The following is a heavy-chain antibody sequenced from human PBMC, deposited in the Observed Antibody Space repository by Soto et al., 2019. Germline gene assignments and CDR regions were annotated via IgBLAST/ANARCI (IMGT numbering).Heavy chain of an antibody. CDR2: IYYSGST. V-gene: IGHV4-30-4*01. D-gene: IGHD4-4*01. CDR1: GVSISSGDYY. J-gene: IGHJ5*02. CDR3: ARDGKLSNYVGGETGVWGDWFDP. Sequence: QVQLQESGPGLVKPSQTLSLTCTVSGVSISSGDYYWSCIRQPPGKGLEWTWYIYYSGSTYYNPSLKSPVNISVDTSKNNFSLKLSSVTAADTAVYYCARDGKLSNYVGGETGVWGDWFDPWGQGTLVTVSS.